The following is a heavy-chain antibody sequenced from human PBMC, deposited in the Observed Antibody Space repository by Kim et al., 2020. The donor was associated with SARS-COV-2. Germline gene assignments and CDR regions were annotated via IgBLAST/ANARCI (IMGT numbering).Heavy chain of an antibody. V-gene: IGHV3-21*04. CDR2: ISSSSSYI. Sequence: GGSLRLSCAASGFTFSSYSMNWVRQAPGKGLEWVSSISSSSSYIYYADSVKGRFTISRDNAKNSLYLQMNSLRAEDTAVYYCARIDATAVQHGAFDIWGQGTMVTVSS. CDR1: GFTFSSYS. CDR3: ARIDATAVQHGAFDI. D-gene: IGHD2-2*01. J-gene: IGHJ3*02.